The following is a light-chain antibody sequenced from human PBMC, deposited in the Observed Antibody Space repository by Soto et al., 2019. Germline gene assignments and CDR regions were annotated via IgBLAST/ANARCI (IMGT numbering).Light chain of an antibody. CDR1: ETITDF. V-gene: IGKV1-39*01. J-gene: IGKJ4*02. Sequence: DIQMTQSPPSLSASVGDRVTITCRASETITDFLNWYQLKPGKAPKLLIYSAFNLQPGVPSRFSGSGYGTDFTLTLSGLQQEDSATYYCQQNFSPFFTFGAGTKVEV. CDR3: QQNFSPFFT. CDR2: SAF.